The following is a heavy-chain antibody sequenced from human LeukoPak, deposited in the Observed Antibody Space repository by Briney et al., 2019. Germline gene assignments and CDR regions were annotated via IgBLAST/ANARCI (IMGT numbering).Heavy chain of an antibody. Sequence: PGESLKISCKDSGYSFTTSWIGWVRQMPGKGLGWMGIIFPRDSDTRYSPSFQGQVTMSADKSISTAYLQWSSLKASDTAMYYCAKVRGSGGFVIDYWGQGTVVTVSS. CDR1: GYSFTTSW. D-gene: IGHD6-19*01. J-gene: IGHJ4*02. CDR2: IFPRDSDT. V-gene: IGHV5-51*01. CDR3: AKVRGSGGFVIDY.